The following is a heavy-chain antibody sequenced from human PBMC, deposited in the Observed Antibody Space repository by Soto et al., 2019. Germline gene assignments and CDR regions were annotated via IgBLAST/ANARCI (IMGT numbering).Heavy chain of an antibody. CDR1: GYTFTDYY. CDR3: ARDVTRTQSCTNAVCYYHCYDMGV. D-gene: IGHD2-8*01. V-gene: IGHV1-2*02. Sequence: VASVKVSCKASGYTFTDYYVHWVRQAPGQGLEWMGWINPNSGGTKTAQKFQGRVTVTRDTSISTAYMDLSRLRSDDTAVYYCARDVTRTQSCTNAVCYYHCYDMGVWGQGTMVTVSS. J-gene: IGHJ6*02. CDR2: INPNSGGT.